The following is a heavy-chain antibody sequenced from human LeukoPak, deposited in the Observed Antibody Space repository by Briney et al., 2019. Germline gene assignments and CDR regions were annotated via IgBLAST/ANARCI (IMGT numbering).Heavy chain of an antibody. V-gene: IGHV4-4*07. Sequence: PSETLSLTCTVSGDSISSFHWSWIRQPAGKGLEWIGRIYTSGSTNYSPSLKSRVTMSVDTSKNQFSLKLSSVTAADTAVYYCARSAVAAPQGFDYWGQGTLVTVSP. CDR1: GDSISSFH. CDR2: IYTSGST. D-gene: IGHD6-19*01. J-gene: IGHJ4*02. CDR3: ARSAVAAPQGFDY.